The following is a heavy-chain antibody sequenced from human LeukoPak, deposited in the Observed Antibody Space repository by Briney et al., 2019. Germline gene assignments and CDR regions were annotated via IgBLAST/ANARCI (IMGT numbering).Heavy chain of an antibody. J-gene: IGHJ4*02. Sequence: PSETLSLTCTVFGGSISSSSYYWGWIRQPPGKGLEWIGSIYYSGSTNYNPSLKSRVTISVDTSKNQFSLKLSSVTAADTAVYYCARASIVGALDYWGQGTLVTVSS. D-gene: IGHD1-26*01. V-gene: IGHV4-39*07. CDR2: IYYSGST. CDR3: ARASIVGALDY. CDR1: GGSISSSSYY.